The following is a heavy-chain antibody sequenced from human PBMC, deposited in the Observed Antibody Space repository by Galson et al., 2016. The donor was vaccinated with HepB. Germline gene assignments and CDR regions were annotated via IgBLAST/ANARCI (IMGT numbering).Heavy chain of an antibody. Sequence: SLRLSCAASGLAFMHWVRQAPGKGLEWVAVIAHHGGSISYADYVRGRFTISRDNSENTVSLQMNSLRAKDTAVYYFAKALYDSGLLFFDLWGQGTLVTVSS. CDR3: AKALYDSGLLFFDL. V-gene: IGHV3-33*05. D-gene: IGHD3-10*01. CDR1: GLAF. CDR2: IAHHGGSI. J-gene: IGHJ4*02.